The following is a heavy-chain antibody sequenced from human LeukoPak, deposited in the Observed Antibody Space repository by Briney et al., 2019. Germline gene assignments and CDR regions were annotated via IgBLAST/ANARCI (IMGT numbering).Heavy chain of an antibody. J-gene: IGHJ4*02. Sequence: SETLSLTCTVSGGSTSSSYHYWGWIRQPPGKGLEWIGSINYRGTTYYNPSLRSRVTIFIDTSKNHFSLRLTSVTATDTAVYFCASQPTTEIGIDYWGQGTLVTVSS. CDR1: GGSTSSSYHY. V-gene: IGHV4-39*02. CDR3: ASQPTTEIGIDY. D-gene: IGHD4-11*01. CDR2: INYRGTT.